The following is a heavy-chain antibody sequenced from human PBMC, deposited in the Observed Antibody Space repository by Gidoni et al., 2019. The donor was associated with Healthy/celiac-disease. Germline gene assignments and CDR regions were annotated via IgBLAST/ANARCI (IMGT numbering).Heavy chain of an antibody. CDR1: GFTFSSYW. CDR3: ARDPRSGYYDDAFDI. V-gene: IGHV3-7*01. D-gene: IGHD3-22*01. Sequence: GESGGGLVQPGGSLRLSCAASGFTFSSYWMSWVRQAPGKGLEWVANIKQDGSEKYYVDSVKGRFTISRDNAKNSLYLQMNSLRAEDTAVYYCARDPRSGYYDDAFDIWGQGTMVTVSS. J-gene: IGHJ3*02. CDR2: IKQDGSEK.